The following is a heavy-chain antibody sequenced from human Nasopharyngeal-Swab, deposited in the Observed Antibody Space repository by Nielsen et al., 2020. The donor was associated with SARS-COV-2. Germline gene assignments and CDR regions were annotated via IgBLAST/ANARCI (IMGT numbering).Heavy chain of an antibody. V-gene: IGHV1-69*01. Sequence: WVRQPPGQGLEWMGGIIPIFGTANYAQKFQGRVTITADESTSTAYMELSSLRSEDTAVYYCARNRLPYCSSPFFSYYYMDVWGKGTTVTVSS. CDR2: IIPIFGTA. D-gene: IGHD2-2*01. CDR3: ARNRLPYCSSPFFSYYYMDV. J-gene: IGHJ6*03.